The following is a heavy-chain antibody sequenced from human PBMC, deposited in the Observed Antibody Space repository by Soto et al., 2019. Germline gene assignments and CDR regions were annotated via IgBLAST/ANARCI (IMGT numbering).Heavy chain of an antibody. J-gene: IGHJ3*02. D-gene: IGHD3-22*01. V-gene: IGHV1-69*13. Sequence: SVKVSCKASGGTFSSYAISWVRQAPGQGLEWMGGIIPIFGTANYAQKFQGRVTITADESTSTAYMELSSLRSEDTAVYYCARDNYYDSSGRKNAFDIWGQGTMVTVSS. CDR3: ARDNYYDSSGRKNAFDI. CDR1: GGTFSSYA. CDR2: IIPIFGTA.